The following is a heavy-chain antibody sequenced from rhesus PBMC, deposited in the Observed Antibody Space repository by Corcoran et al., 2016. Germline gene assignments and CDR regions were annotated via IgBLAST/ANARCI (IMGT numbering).Heavy chain of an antibody. D-gene: IGHD3-34*01. CDR3: VRAGYYFDY. CDR1: GSSISSGYG. CDR2: IGDSSGST. Sequence: QVQLQESGPGLVQPSETLSLTCAVSGSSISSGYGWSWISQPPWKGLEWIGYIGDSSGSTNYNPSLKSRVTISKDTSKNQFSLKLSSVTAADPAVYYCVRAGYYFDYWGQGVLVTVSS. J-gene: IGHJ4*01. V-gene: IGHV4-127*01.